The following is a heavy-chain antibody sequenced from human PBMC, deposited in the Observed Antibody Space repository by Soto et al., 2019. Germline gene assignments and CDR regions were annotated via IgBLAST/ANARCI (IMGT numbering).Heavy chain of an antibody. CDR2: IIPVFGTP. V-gene: IGHV1-69*06. J-gene: IGHJ4*02. CDR1: GYSFISHA. Sequence: QVQLEQSGSEVKKSGSSVKVSCKASGYSFISHAITWVRQAPGQVLEWMGGIIPVFGTPSYAQKCQGRVTISADKSTNTSYLELRSLRSEDTAVYYCARGGALSTSWYWGDGLDSWGQGTQVTFSS. CDR3: ARGGALSTSWYWGDGLDS. D-gene: IGHD6-13*01.